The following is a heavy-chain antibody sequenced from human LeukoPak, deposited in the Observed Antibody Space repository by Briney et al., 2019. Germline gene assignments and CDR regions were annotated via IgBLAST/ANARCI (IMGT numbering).Heavy chain of an antibody. CDR2: IYHSGST. J-gene: IGHJ4*02. D-gene: IGHD6-19*01. CDR3: ARVVAVAGRRYFDY. CDR1: GGSISSYY. V-gene: IGHV4-59*12. Sequence: SETLSLTCTVSGGSISSYYWSWIRQPPGKGLEWIGEIYHSGSTNYNPSLKSRVTISVDKSKNQFSLKLSSVTAADTAVYYCARVVAVAGRRYFDYWGQGTLVTVSS.